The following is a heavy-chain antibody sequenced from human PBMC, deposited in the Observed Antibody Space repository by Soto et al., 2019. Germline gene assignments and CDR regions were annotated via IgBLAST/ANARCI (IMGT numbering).Heavy chain of an antibody. D-gene: IGHD4-17*01. J-gene: IGHJ5*02. V-gene: IGHV4-4*07. Sequence: PSETLSLTCSVSGGSISKFYWSWIRKTAGKGLEWMGRVYATGTTDYNPSLRSRVAMSMDISKKTFSLRLTSVTAADTGVYYCVRDGSKTLRDWFDPWGQGKLVTVSS. CDR2: VYATGTT. CDR1: GGSISKFY. CDR3: VRDGSKTLRDWFDP.